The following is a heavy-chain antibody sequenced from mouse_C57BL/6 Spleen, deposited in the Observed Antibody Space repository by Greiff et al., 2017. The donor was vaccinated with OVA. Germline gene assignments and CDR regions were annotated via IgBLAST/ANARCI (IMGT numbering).Heavy chain of an antibody. CDR1: GYTFTSYW. V-gene: IGHV1-59*01. CDR2: IDPSDCYT. J-gene: IGHJ4*01. CDR3: ARSDYGSSFAMDY. Sequence: VQLQQPGAELVRPGTSVKLSCKASGYTFTSYWMHWVKQRPGQGLEWIGVIDPSDCYTNYNQKFKGKATLTVDTSSSTAYMQLSSLTSEDSAVYYCARSDYGSSFAMDYWGQGTSGTVSS. D-gene: IGHD1-1*01.